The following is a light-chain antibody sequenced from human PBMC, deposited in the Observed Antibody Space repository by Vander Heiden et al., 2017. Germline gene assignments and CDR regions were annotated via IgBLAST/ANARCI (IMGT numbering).Light chain of an antibody. Sequence: SYVLTQPPSVSVAPGQTATITCGGNNIGSKSVHWYQQEPGQAPVLVVDDDSARPSGIPERFSGSKSGTTATLTISWVEAGDEADYYCQVWDSSSEHIVFGGGTKLTVL. CDR2: DDS. CDR1: NIGSKS. J-gene: IGLJ2*01. CDR3: QVWDSSSEHIV. V-gene: IGLV3-21*02.